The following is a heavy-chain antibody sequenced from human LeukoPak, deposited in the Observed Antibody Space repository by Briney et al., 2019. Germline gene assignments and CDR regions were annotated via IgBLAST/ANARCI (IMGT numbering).Heavy chain of an antibody. D-gene: IGHD2-15*01. J-gene: IGHJ4*02. CDR3: ARDVRGALDF. Sequence: GGSLRLSCAASGFTFSRYWMAWVRQAPGKGLEWVANIRGDACDKGDADSVKGRFTISRDNGKNSVYLQMSSLTAEDTAVYYCARDVRGALDFWGQGTLVVVSS. V-gene: IGHV3-7*01. CDR1: GFTFSRYW. CDR2: IRGDACDK.